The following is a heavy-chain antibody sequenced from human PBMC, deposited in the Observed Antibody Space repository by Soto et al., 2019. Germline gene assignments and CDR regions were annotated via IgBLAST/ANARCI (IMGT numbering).Heavy chain of an antibody. D-gene: IGHD1-26*01. CDR1: GFTFSTFG. CDR3: ATYSGSYWFDP. V-gene: IGHV3-48*04. J-gene: IGHJ5*02. Sequence: PGGSLRLSCAASGFTFSTFGMNWVRLAPGKGLEWLSFVTSTGDATYYAASVKGRFTISRDNAKNSLYLQMNSLRAEDTAVYYCATYSGSYWFDPWGQGTLVTVSS. CDR2: VTSTGDAT.